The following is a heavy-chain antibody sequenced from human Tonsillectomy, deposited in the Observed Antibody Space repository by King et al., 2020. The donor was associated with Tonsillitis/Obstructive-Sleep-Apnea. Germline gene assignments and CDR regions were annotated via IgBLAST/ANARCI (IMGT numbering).Heavy chain of an antibody. CDR2: ISYDGRNT. D-gene: IGHD3-22*01. Sequence: VQLVESGGGVVQPGRSLRLSCAASGFTFSNYGMHWVRQAPGKGLEWVAVISYDGRNTYYADSVKGRFTISRDSSKNTLYLQMNSLRAEDTAVYYCAHQELIYKYDSRGYYFDYWGQGTLVTVSS. V-gene: IGHV3-30*03. CDR1: GFTFSNYG. J-gene: IGHJ4*02. CDR3: AHQELIYKYDSRGYYFDY.